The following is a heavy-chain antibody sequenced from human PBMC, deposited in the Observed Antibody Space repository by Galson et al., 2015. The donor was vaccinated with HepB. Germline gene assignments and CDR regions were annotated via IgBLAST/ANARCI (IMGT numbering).Heavy chain of an antibody. CDR2: ISGSGGST. V-gene: IGHV3-23*01. CDR1: GFTFSSYA. Sequence: SLRLSCAASGFTFSSYAMSWVRQAPGKGLEWVSAISGSGGSTYYADSVKGRFTISRDNSKNTLYLQMNSLRAEDTAVYYCAKDIYNWNYVGWVYFDYWGQGTLVTVSS. CDR3: AKDIYNWNYVGWVYFDY. D-gene: IGHD1-7*01. J-gene: IGHJ4*02.